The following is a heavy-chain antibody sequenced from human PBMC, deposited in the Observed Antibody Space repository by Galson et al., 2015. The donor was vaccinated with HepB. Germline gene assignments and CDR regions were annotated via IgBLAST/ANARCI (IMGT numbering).Heavy chain of an antibody. D-gene: IGHD3-22*01. J-gene: IGHJ3*02. CDR3: ARPRVGYYDSSGYYPDAFDI. V-gene: IGHV1-8*01. CDR2: MNPSSGNT. Sequence: SVKVSCKASGYTFTSFDITWVRQATGQGLEWMGWMNPSSGNTGYAQKFQGRVTMTRSTSITTAYMELSSLRSEDTAVYYCARPRVGYYDSSGYYPDAFDIWGQGTMVTVSS. CDR1: GYTFTSFD.